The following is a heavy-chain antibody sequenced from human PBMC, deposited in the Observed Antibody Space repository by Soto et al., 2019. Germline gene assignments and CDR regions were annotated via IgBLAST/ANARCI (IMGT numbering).Heavy chain of an antibody. CDR2: IYYSGST. CDR3: ARGCSGSSCYSGFDY. CDR1: GGSISSYY. Sequence: QVQLQESGPGLVKPSETLSLTCTVSGGSISSYYWSWIRQPPGKGLEWIGYIYYSGSTNYNPSLKSRVTISVDTSKNQFSLKLSSVTAADTAVYYCARGCSGSSCYSGFDYWGQGTLVTVSS. V-gene: IGHV4-59*01. J-gene: IGHJ4*02. D-gene: IGHD2-15*01.